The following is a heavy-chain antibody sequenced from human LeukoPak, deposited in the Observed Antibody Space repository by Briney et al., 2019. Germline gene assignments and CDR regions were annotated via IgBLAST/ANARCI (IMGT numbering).Heavy chain of an antibody. CDR3: ARASGHHYFDY. J-gene: IGHJ4*02. CDR2: IYYSGST. V-gene: IGHV4-59*01. Sequence: SETLSLTCTVSGGSISSYYWSWIRQPPGKGLEWIGYIYYSGSTNYNPSLKSRVTISVDTSKNQFSLKLSSETAADTAVYYCARASGHHYFDYWGQGTLVTVSS. CDR1: GGSISSYY.